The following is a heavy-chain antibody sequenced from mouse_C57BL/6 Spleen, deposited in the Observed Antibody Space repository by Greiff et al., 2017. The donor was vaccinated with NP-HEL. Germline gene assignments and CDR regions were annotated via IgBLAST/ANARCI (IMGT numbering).Heavy chain of an antibody. CDR2: IYPGNSDT. J-gene: IGHJ3*01. CDR3: TSPIYYDYDGAWFAY. D-gene: IGHD2-4*01. CDR1: GYTFTSYW. Sequence: DVQLQESGTVLARPGASVKMSCKTSGYTFTSYWMHWVKQRPGQGLEWIGAIYPGNSDTSYNQKFKGKAKLTAVTSASTAYMKISRLTNEDSAVYYCTSPIYYDYDGAWFAYWGQGTLVTVSA. V-gene: IGHV1-5*01.